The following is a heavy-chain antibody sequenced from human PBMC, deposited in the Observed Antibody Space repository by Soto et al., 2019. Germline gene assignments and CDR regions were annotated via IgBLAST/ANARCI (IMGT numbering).Heavy chain of an antibody. V-gene: IGHV3-9*01. CDR3: AKDTLGPVVEVSLPGPSFDY. D-gene: IGHD2-15*01. Sequence: GGSLRLSCAASGFTFDDYAMHWVRQAPGKGLEWVSGISWNSGSIGYADSVKGRFTISRDNAKNSLYLQMNSLRAEDTALYYCAKDTLGPVVEVSLPGPSFDYWCQGILVNVS. J-gene: IGHJ4*02. CDR2: ISWNSGSI. CDR1: GFTFDDYA.